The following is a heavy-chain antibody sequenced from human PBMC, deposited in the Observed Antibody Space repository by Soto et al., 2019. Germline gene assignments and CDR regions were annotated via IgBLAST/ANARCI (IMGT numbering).Heavy chain of an antibody. D-gene: IGHD2-15*01. CDR3: ARISCKGGSCYFDFDP. CDR1: GYSFEDHY. CDR2: INPSGEHT. Sequence: GASVKVSCKASGYSFEDHYMHWVRQAPGRGLEWVGIINPSGEHTNYAQQFRGRVAMTRDTSTSTAYMELRSLRSEDTAVYFCARISCKGGSCYFDFDPWGLGTLVTVSS. J-gene: IGHJ5*02. V-gene: IGHV1-46*02.